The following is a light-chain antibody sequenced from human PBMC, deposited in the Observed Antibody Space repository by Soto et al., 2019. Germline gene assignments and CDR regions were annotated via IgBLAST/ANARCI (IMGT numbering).Light chain of an antibody. CDR2: AAS. V-gene: IGKV1-39*01. Sequence: DIHMTQSPSSLPAPVGNIFTVTCRASQSIRGYLNWYQNKPGTAPKLLIFAASRLQTGVPLRLSGSGYGTNFTLTISNMNTEDFATYSCQQTYRITLTFGGGTKVDIK. J-gene: IGKJ4*01. CDR1: QSIRGY. CDR3: QQTYRITLT.